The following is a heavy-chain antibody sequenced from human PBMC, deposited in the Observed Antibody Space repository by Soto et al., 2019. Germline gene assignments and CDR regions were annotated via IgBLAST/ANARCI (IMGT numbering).Heavy chain of an antibody. CDR2: INPSGGST. D-gene: IGHD2-2*01. J-gene: IGHJ4*02. CDR1: GYTFTTYG. CDR3: ARVRDCISTSCYPDY. Sequence: ASVKVSCKASGYTFTTYGINWVRQAPGQGLEWMGIINPSGGSTSYAQKFQGRVTMTRDTSTSTVYMELSSLRSEDTAVYYCARVRDCISTSCYPDYWGQGTLVTVSS. V-gene: IGHV1-46*01.